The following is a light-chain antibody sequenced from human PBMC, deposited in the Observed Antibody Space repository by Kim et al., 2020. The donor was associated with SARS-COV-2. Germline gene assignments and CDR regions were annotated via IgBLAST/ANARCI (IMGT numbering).Light chain of an antibody. CDR3: QHQGT. CDR1: HSISSW. CDR2: GAS. Sequence: DVQMTQSPSTLSASVGDRVTITCRASHSISSWVAWYQQKPGKAPILLIRGASNLQSGVPPRFSGSGSGTDFTLTISNLQPDDFATYYCQHQGTFGRGTKVDIK. V-gene: IGKV1-5*01. J-gene: IGKJ4*01.